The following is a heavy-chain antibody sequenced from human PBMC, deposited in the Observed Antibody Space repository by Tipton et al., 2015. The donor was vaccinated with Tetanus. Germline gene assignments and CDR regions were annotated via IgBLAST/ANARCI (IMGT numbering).Heavy chain of an antibody. Sequence: TLSLTCSVSGGSVTSGYYYWSWIRQPPGKGLEWIGFIFYNGSTYFNPSLKSRVAISVDTSKIQSSLRLTSVTAADTAVYYCARARSASTGLEKGFDTWGQGTLVTVSS. V-gene: IGHV4-61*01. CDR3: ARARSASTGLEKGFDT. CDR2: IFYNGST. J-gene: IGHJ5*02. D-gene: IGHD3-9*01. CDR1: GGSVTSGYYY.